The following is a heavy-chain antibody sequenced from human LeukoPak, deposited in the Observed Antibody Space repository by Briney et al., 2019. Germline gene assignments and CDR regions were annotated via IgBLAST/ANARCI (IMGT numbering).Heavy chain of an antibody. D-gene: IGHD1-26*01. Sequence: ASVKVSCKASGYTFTSYGISWVRQAPGQGLKWMGWISAYNGNTNYAQKLQGRVTMTTDTSTSTAYMELRSLRSDDTAVYYCARASGSSLYYYYGMDVWGQGTTVTVSS. CDR1: GYTFTSYG. J-gene: IGHJ6*02. CDR2: ISAYNGNT. CDR3: ARASGSSLYYYYGMDV. V-gene: IGHV1-18*01.